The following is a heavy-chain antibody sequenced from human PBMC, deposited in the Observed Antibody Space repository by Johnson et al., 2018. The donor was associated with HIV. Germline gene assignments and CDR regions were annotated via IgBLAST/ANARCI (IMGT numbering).Heavy chain of an antibody. Sequence: QVQLVESGGGVVQPGGSLRLSCAASGFTFSSYGMHWVRQAPGKGLEWVAFIRYDGSNKYYADSVKGRFTISRDNSKNTLYLQMNSLRAEDTAVYYCARRDNDAFDIWGQGTMVTVSS. CDR2: IRYDGSNK. CDR3: ARRDNDAFDI. CDR1: GFTFSSYG. J-gene: IGHJ3*02. V-gene: IGHV3-30*02.